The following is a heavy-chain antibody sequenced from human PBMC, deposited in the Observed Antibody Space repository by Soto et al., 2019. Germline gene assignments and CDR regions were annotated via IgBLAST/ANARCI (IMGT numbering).Heavy chain of an antibody. Sequence: GGSLRLSCAASGFTFSSYWMHWVRQAPGKGLAWVSRINSDGSSTSYADSVKGRFTISRDNAKNTLYLQMNSLRVEDTAVYYCARERSATPDYWGQGTLVTVSS. J-gene: IGHJ4*02. CDR3: ARERSATPDY. V-gene: IGHV3-74*01. CDR1: GFTFSSYW. CDR2: INSDGSST. D-gene: IGHD5-12*01.